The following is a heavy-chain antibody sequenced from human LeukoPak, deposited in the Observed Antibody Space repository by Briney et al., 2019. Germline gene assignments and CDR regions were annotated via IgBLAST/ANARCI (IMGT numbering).Heavy chain of an antibody. V-gene: IGHV1-8*01. CDR3: ARAQGVIAASGGDP. CDR1: GYTFITYE. CDR2: MNPNSGNT. Sequence: ASVKVSCKASGYTFITYEINWVRQAPGQGLEWMGWMNPNSGNTGYAQKFQGRVTMTRNTSISTAYMELSSLRSEDTAVYYCARAQGVIAASGGDPWGQGTLVTVPS. D-gene: IGHD6-6*01. J-gene: IGHJ5*02.